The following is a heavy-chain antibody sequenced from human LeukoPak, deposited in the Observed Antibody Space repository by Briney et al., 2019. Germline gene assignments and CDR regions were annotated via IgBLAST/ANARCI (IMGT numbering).Heavy chain of an antibody. CDR1: GFTFSSYW. CDR3: ARARAPPRTSMRVVAKEYYYGMDV. V-gene: IGHV3-11*01. CDR2: ISSSGSNI. D-gene: IGHD3-22*01. J-gene: IGHJ6*02. Sequence: TTGGSLRLSCAASGFTFSSYWMSWVRQAPGKGLEWVSYISSSGSNIYYADSVKGRLTISRDNAKNSLYLQMNSLRAEDTAVYHCARARAPPRTSMRVVAKEYYYGMDVWGQGTTVTVSS.